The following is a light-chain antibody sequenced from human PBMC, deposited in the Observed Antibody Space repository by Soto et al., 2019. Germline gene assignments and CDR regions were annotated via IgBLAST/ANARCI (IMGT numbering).Light chain of an antibody. CDR3: SSYRGTSTPV. CDR1: STYVGAYNY. J-gene: IGLJ2*01. V-gene: IGLV2-14*01. CDR2: DVT. Sequence: QSALTQPASVSGSPGQSITISCTGTSTYVGAYNYVSWYQQHPGKAPKLVIFDVTNRPSEVSDRFSGSKSGNTASLTISGLQFEDEADYYCSSYRGTSTPVFGGGTKVTVL.